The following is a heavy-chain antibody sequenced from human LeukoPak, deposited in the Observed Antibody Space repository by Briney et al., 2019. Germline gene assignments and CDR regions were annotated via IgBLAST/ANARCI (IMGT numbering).Heavy chain of an antibody. D-gene: IGHD3-10*01. J-gene: IGHJ3*02. V-gene: IGHV3-9*01. CDR2: INWNSATI. CDR3: AKDLVRNLDAFDI. CDR1: GFTFDNYA. Sequence: SLRLSCAASGFTFDNYAMHWVRQVPGKGLEWVSGINWNSATIAYADSVKGRFTISRDNAKNSLYLQMNSLRVEDTALYYCAKDLVRNLDAFDIWGQGTMVTVSS.